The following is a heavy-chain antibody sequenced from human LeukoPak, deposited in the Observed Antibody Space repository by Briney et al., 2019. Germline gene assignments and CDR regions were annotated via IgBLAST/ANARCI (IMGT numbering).Heavy chain of an antibody. D-gene: IGHD1-20*01. V-gene: IGHV3-23*01. J-gene: IGHJ4*02. CDR3: AREPLGITGTPYYFDY. Sequence: GGSLRLSCAASGFTFSSYAMSWVRQAPGKGLEWVSAISGSGGSTYYADSVKGRFTISRDNSKNTLYLQMNSLRAEDTAVYYCAREPLGITGTPYYFDYWGQGTLVTVSS. CDR2: ISGSGGST. CDR1: GFTFSSYA.